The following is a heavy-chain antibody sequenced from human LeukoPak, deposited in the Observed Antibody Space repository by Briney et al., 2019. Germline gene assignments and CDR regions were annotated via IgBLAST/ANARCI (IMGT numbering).Heavy chain of an antibody. V-gene: IGHV1-69*01. CDR3: ARGWLAETTVVTPYNY. CDR2: ITPMFGTP. CDR1: GGTFSSYD. D-gene: IGHD4-23*01. Sequence: EASVKVSCKASGGTFSSYDISWVRQAPGQGLEWMGGITPMFGTPNYAQKFQGRDTITADESTSTVYMELSSLRSEDTAVYYCARGWLAETTVVTPYNYWGQGTLVAVSS. J-gene: IGHJ4*02.